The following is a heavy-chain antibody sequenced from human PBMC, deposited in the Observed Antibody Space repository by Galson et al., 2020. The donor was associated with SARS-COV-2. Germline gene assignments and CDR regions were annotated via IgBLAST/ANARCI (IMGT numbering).Heavy chain of an antibody. CDR1: GFTFSSYS. Sequence: GGSLRLSCAASGFTFSSYSMNWIRQAPGKGLEWVSYISSSSSTIYYADSVKGRFTISRDNAKNSLYLQMNSLRAEDTAEYYCASLTNPVTRLFGYYYYYGMDVCGQGTTVTVSS. CDR2: ISSSSSTI. V-gene: IGHV3-48*04. CDR3: ASLTNPVTRLFGYYYYYGMDV. D-gene: IGHD4-17*01. J-gene: IGHJ6*02.